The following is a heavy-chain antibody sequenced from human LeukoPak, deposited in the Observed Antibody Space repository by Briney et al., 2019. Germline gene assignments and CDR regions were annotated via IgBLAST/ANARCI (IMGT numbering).Heavy chain of an antibody. D-gene: IGHD4-11*01. V-gene: IGHV3-21*01. Sequence: GGSLRLSCAASGFTFSSYSMNWVRQAPGKGLEWVSSISSSSSYIYYAGSVKGRFTISRDNAKNSLYLQMNSLRAEDTAVYYCARPHDYSNSPGYYWGQGTLVTVSS. CDR1: GFTFSSYS. CDR2: ISSSSSYI. CDR3: ARPHDYSNSPGYY. J-gene: IGHJ4*02.